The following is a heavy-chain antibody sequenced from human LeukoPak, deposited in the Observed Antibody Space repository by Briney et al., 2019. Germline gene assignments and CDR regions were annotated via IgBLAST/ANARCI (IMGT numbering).Heavy chain of an antibody. D-gene: IGHD5-18*01. CDR2: TRNKATSYTT. Sequence: AGGSLRLSCAASGFTFSDHCMDWVRQAPGKGLEWVGRTRNKATSYTTTYAASVKGRFTISRDDSKNSIYLQMNSLKTEDTAVYYCARGGTHTSGYSYLLAWGQGTLVTVSS. J-gene: IGHJ1*01. CDR1: GFTFSDHC. CDR3: ARGGTHTSGYSYLLA. V-gene: IGHV3-72*01.